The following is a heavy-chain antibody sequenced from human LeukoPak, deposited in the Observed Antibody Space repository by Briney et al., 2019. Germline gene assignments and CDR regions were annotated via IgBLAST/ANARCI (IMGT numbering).Heavy chain of an antibody. CDR1: GFDFGDYA. V-gene: IGHV3-9*01. D-gene: IGHD1-1*01. CDR3: AKDIVGSAMTGIDY. Sequence: GGSLRLSCAASGFDFGDYAMQWVRQAPGKGLEWVSGISWNSNTKGYADSVKGRFTISRDNAKHSLYLQMDSLRPEDTALYYCAKDIVGSAMTGIDYWGQGTLVTVSS. CDR2: ISWNSNTK. J-gene: IGHJ4*02.